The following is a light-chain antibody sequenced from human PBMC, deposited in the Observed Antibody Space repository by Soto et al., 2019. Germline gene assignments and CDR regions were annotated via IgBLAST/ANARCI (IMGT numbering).Light chain of an antibody. V-gene: IGLV2-23*02. Sequence: QSVLTQPASVSGSPGQSIAISCTGNSSGIGTFNLVSWYQQHPGKAPKLIIDEVNKRPSGISSRFSGSKSGNTASLTISGLQAEDEADYYCYSFAGFNTQFGGGTKVTVL. CDR3: YSFAGFNTQ. CDR1: SSGIGTFNL. CDR2: EVN. J-gene: IGLJ2*01.